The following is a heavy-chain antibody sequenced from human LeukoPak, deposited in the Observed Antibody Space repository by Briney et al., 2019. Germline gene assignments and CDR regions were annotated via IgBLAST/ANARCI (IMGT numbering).Heavy chain of an antibody. D-gene: IGHD3-22*01. CDR3: ARDHTYYYDSSGYPSNWFDP. V-gene: IGHV3-74*01. Sequence: GGSLRLSCAASGFTFSSYSMHWVRQAPGKGLVWVSRIISDGSSTNYADSVKGRFTISRDNATNTLYLQTNSLRAEDTAVYYCARDHTYYYDSSGYPSNWFDPWGQGTLVTVSS. J-gene: IGHJ5*02. CDR1: GFTFSSYS. CDR2: IISDGSST.